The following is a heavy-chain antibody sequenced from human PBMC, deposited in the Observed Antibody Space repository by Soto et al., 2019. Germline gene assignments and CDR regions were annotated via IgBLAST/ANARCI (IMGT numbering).Heavy chain of an antibody. CDR3: ARVSIVATMTGYYYYGMDV. CDR2: IIPIFGTA. CDR1: GGTFSSYA. D-gene: IGHD5-12*01. J-gene: IGHJ6*02. V-gene: IGHV1-69*01. Sequence: QVQLVQSGAEVKKPGSSVKVSCKASGGTFSSYAISWVRQAPGQGLEWMRGIIPIFGTANYAQKFQGRVTITADESTSTAYMELSSLRSEDTAVHYCARVSIVATMTGYYYYGMDVWGQGTTVTVSS.